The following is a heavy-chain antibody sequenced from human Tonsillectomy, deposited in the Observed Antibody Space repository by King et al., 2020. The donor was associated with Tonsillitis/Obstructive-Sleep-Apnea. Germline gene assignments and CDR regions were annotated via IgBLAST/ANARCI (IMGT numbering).Heavy chain of an antibody. V-gene: IGHV3-7*01. CDR3: SREGKIAGTPHYYNYRYV. CDR1: GFSFGNYL. CDR2: IRQDGSEK. Sequence: VQLVESGGGLVQPGGSLRLSCAASGFSFGNYLMSWVRQAPGKGLEWVANIRQDGSEKKYVDSVKGRFTISRDNAKNSLDLQMNSLRVEDTAVYYCSREGKIAGTPHYYNYRYVWGKGTTVTVAS. J-gene: IGHJ6*03. D-gene: IGHD6-13*01.